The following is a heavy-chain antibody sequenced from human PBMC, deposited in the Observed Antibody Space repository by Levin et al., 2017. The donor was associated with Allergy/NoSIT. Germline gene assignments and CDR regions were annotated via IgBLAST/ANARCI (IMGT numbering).Heavy chain of an antibody. V-gene: IGHV4-59*08. J-gene: IGHJ6*03. CDR3: ARHPNRDASAGGLYYWSFYMDV. Sequence: SETLSLTCTVSGGSINTYYWSWVRQPPGGGLEWIGYIYYTGSTNYNPSLKSRVTFPVSTSKNQFSLKLTSVTAADTAVYYCARHPNRDASAGGLYYWSFYMDVWGEGTTVTVAS. D-gene: IGHD2-8*02. CDR2: IYYTGST. CDR1: GGSINTYY.